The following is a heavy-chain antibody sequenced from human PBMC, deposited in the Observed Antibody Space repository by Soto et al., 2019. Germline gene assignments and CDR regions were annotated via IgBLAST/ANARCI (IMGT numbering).Heavy chain of an antibody. Sequence: SSVKVSCKASGYTFTSYAMHWVRQAPGQRLEGMGWTNAGNGNTKYSQKFQGRVTITRDTSASTAYMELSSLRSEDTAVYYCARVRTVVSRLDYYYGMDVWGQGTTVTVSS. CDR2: TNAGNGNT. V-gene: IGHV1-3*01. J-gene: IGHJ6*02. D-gene: IGHD2-15*01. CDR1: GYTFTSYA. CDR3: ARVRTVVSRLDYYYGMDV.